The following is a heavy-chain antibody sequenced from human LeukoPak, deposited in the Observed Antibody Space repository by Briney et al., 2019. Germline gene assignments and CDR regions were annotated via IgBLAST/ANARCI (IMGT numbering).Heavy chain of an antibody. CDR2: INTNTGNP. Sequence: VASVKVSCKASGYTFTGYYMHWVRQAPGQGLEWMGWINTNTGNPTYAQGFTGRFVFSLDTSVSTAYLQISSLKAEDTAVYYCARGYSSSWYWFDPWGQGTLVTVSS. V-gene: IGHV7-4-1*02. J-gene: IGHJ5*02. CDR3: ARGYSSSWYWFDP. CDR1: GYTFTGYY. D-gene: IGHD6-13*01.